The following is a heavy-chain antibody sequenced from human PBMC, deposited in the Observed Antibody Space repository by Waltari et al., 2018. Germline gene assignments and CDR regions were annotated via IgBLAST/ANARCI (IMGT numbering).Heavy chain of an antibody. J-gene: IGHJ6*02. D-gene: IGHD3-9*01. Sequence: QVQLVQSGAEVKKPGSSVKVSCKASGGTFSSYTISWVRQAPGQGLEWMGRIIPILGIANYAQKCQGRVTITADKSTSTAYMELSSLRSEDTAVYYCARDTPVLRYFDWLWDYYYYGMDVWGQGTTVTVSS. CDR3: ARDTPVLRYFDWLWDYYYYGMDV. CDR2: IIPILGIA. V-gene: IGHV1-69*08. CDR1: GGTFSSYT.